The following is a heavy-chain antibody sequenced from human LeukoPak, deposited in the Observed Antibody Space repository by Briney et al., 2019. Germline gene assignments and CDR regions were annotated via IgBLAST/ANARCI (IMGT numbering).Heavy chain of an antibody. D-gene: IGHD3-10*01. V-gene: IGHV3-48*03. J-gene: IGHJ4*02. Sequence: GGSLRLSCAASGFTFSSYEMNWVRQAPGKGLEWVSYISSSGSTIYYADSVKGRFTISRDNAKNSLYLQMNSLRAEDTAVYYCAKAYGSGSYYVPFDCWGQGTLVTVSS. CDR1: GFTFSSYE. CDR3: AKAYGSGSYYVPFDC. CDR2: ISSSGSTI.